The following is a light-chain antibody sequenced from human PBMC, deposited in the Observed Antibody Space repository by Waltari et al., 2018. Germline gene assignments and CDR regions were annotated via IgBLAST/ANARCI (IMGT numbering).Light chain of an antibody. Sequence: DIQMTQSPPSLSASVGARVTITCRASQSIINYLNWYQQKPGKAPKLLIYAASTLESGVPSRFSGSESGTDFTLTISSLLPEDFATYYCQQSYSIPNTFGQGTKLEI. V-gene: IGKV1-39*01. CDR3: QQSYSIPNT. CDR1: QSIINY. J-gene: IGKJ2*01. CDR2: AAS.